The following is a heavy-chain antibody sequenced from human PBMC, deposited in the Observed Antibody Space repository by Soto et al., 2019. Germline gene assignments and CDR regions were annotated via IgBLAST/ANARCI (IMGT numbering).Heavy chain of an antibody. D-gene: IGHD3-10*01. V-gene: IGHV3-48*01. CDR3: ARDYYYGSGSRGDY. CDR2: ISSSSSTI. J-gene: IGHJ4*02. CDR1: GFTFSSYS. Sequence: EVQLVESGGGLVQPGGSLRLSCAASGFTFSSYSMNWVRQAPGKGLEWVSYISSSSSTIYYADSVKGRFTISRDNAKNSLYLQMNSLRAEDTAVYYCARDYYYGSGSRGDYWGQGTLVTLSS.